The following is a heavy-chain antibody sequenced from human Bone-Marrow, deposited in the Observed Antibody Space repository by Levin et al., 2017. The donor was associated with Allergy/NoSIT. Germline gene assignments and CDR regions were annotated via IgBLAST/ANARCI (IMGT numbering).Heavy chain of an antibody. Sequence: GSLRLSCTVSGSSIDLFYWTWIRQPPGQGLEWIGYISYSGNTKYKPSLKSRVTISADTSKNQFSLSLRSVTAADTAIYYCARDTGGWYFDLWGRGTLVTVSS. D-gene: IGHD2-8*02. CDR1: GSSIDLFY. CDR3: ARDTGGWYFDL. CDR2: ISYSGNT. J-gene: IGHJ2*01. V-gene: IGHV4-59*01.